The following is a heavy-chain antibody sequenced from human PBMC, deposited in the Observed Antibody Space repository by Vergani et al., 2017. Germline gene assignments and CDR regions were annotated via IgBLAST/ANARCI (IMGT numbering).Heavy chain of an antibody. CDR2: ISYDGSNK. CDR1: GFTFSSYA. CDR3: ARDRHSSCWSSSDY. J-gene: IGHJ4*02. V-gene: IGHV3-30-3*01. D-gene: IGHD6-19*01. Sequence: QVQLVESGGGVVQPGRSLRLSCAASGFTFSSYAMHWVRQAPGKGLEWVAVISYDGSNKYYADSVKGRFTISRDNSKNTLYLQMNSLRAEDTAVYYCARDRHSSCWSSSDYWGQGTLVTVSS.